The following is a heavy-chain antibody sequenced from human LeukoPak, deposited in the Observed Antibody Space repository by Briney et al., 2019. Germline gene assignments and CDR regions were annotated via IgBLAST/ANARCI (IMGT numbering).Heavy chain of an antibody. D-gene: IGHD3-10*01. Sequence: WETLPLTCTVSGGSISCYYWEWIRQPPGKGLERVGYIYYSGDTNYNRSLKSLVHISVDTSKNQFSLKLSTVTAADTAVYYCARASAYGLGSYYNPGFDYWGQGTLVTVSS. V-gene: IGHV4-59*13. CDR1: GGSISCYY. CDR3: ARASAYGLGSYYNPGFDY. J-gene: IGHJ4*02. CDR2: IYYSGDT.